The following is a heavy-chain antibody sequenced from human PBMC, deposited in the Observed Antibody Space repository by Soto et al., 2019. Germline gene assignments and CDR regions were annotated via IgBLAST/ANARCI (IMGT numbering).Heavy chain of an antibody. Sequence: GGSLRLSCAASGFTFSSYGMHWVRQAPGKGLEWVAVIWYDGSNKYYADSVKGRFTISRDNSKNTLYLQMNSLRAEDTAVYYCARDYKTYCGGDCLNYFDYWGQGTLVTVSS. CDR2: IWYDGSNK. CDR3: ARDYKTYCGGDCLNYFDY. V-gene: IGHV3-33*01. CDR1: GFTFSSYG. J-gene: IGHJ4*02. D-gene: IGHD2-21*01.